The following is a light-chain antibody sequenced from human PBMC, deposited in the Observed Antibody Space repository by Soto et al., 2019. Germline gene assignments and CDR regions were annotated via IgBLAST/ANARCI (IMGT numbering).Light chain of an antibody. CDR3: FSLAGRYTFV. Sequence: QSALTQPRSVSGSPGQSVTISCTGTSSDVGGYDYVSWYQQHPGKAPKLIINDVSGRPSGVPDRFSGSKSGNTASLTISGLQAEDEADYYRFSLAGRYTFVFGAGTKVTVL. J-gene: IGLJ1*01. V-gene: IGLV2-11*01. CDR2: DVS. CDR1: SSDVGGYDY.